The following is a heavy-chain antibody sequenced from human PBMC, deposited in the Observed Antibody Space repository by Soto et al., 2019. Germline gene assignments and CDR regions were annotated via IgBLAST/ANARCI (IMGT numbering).Heavy chain of an antibody. J-gene: IGHJ4*02. V-gene: IGHV3-9*01. CDR3: AKGYTTSCFAHFDF. CDR1: AFTFGDYA. Sequence: EVQLVESGGGLVQPGRSLRLSCAASAFTFGDYAMHWVRQAPEKGLEWVSSISWNSGNIVYVDSVEGRFTISRDNAKNSLSLQMNSLRPEDTAFYYCAKGYTTSCFAHFDFWGQGALVTVSS. CDR2: ISWNSGNI. D-gene: IGHD2-2*01.